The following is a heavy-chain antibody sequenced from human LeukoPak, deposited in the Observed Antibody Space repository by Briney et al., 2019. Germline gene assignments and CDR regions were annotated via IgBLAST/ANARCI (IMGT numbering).Heavy chain of an antibody. CDR3: TTYCRGSYVIALGSVGY. Sequence: GRSLRLSCAASGFTFSNAWMSWVRQAPGKGPEWVGRIKGKTDGGTTDYAAPVKGRFTISRDDSKNTLYLQMNSLKTEETAVYYCTTYCRGSYVIALGSVGYWGQGSIVTVSS. V-gene: IGHV3-15*01. D-gene: IGHD1-26*01. J-gene: IGHJ4*02. CDR1: GFTFSNAW. CDR2: IKGKTDGGTT.